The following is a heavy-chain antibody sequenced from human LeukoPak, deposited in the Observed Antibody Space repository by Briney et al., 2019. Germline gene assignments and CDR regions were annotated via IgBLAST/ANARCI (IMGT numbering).Heavy chain of an antibody. J-gene: IGHJ4*02. CDR2: IRYDGTNK. CDR1: GFTFSSYG. CDR3: AKDSAAPITITMVRGRWYFDY. Sequence: GGSLRLSCAASGFTFSSYGMYWVRQAPGKGLEWVTFIRYDGTNKYYADSVKGRFTISRDNSKNTLYLQMNSLRAEDTAVYYCAKDSAAPITITMVRGRWYFDYWGQGTLVTVSS. V-gene: IGHV3-30*02. D-gene: IGHD3-10*01.